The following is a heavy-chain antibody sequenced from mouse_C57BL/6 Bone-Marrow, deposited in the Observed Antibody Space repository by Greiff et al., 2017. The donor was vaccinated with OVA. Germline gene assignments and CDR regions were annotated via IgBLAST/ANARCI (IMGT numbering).Heavy chain of an antibody. Sequence: VQLQQPGAELVRPGSSVKLSCKASGYPFTSYWMDWVKQRPGQGLEWIGNIYPSDSETHYNQQFKDKATLTVDKSSSTAYMQLSSLTSEDSAVYYGASHYYGSSYEGFAYWGQGTLVTVSA. J-gene: IGHJ3*01. CDR2: IYPSDSET. CDR3: ASHYYGSSYEGFAY. D-gene: IGHD1-1*01. CDR1: GYPFTSYW. V-gene: IGHV1-61*01.